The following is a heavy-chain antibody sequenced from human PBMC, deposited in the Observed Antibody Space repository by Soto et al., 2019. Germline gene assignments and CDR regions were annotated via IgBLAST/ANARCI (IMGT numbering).Heavy chain of an antibody. CDR1: GFTFSIYA. CDR2: ISGSGDKT. CDR3: AKAESQTLTVTTSFDY. J-gene: IGHJ4*02. D-gene: IGHD4-17*01. V-gene: IGHV3-23*01. Sequence: EVQLLESGGGLVQPGGSLRLSCAASGFTFSIYAMSWVRQAPGKGLEWVSVISGSGDKTYYADSVRGRFTLSRDNSKNTIYLQMNSLRAEDTALYYCAKAESQTLTVTTSFDYWGQGTLVTVSS.